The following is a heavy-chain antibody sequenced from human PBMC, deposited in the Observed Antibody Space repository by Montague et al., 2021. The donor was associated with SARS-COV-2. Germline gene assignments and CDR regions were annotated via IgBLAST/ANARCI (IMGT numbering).Heavy chain of an antibody. CDR3: ARDGHHAHQNYWYFDL. CDR1: GGSISTYC. CDR2: IYYSGST. V-gene: IGHV4-59*12. Sequence: SETLSLTCTVSGGSISTYCWSWIRQPPEKGLERIGFIYYSGSTNNSPSLNSRVTISVNTSKNQFSLELSSVTAAVTAVYYCARDGHHAHQNYWYFDLWGRGTLVTVSS. J-gene: IGHJ2*01. D-gene: IGHD2-2*01.